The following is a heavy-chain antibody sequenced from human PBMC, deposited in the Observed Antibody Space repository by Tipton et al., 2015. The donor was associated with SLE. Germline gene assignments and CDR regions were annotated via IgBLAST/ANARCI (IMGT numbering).Heavy chain of an antibody. CDR3: AKGPSFDY. Sequence: TLSLTCAVYGGSFSGYYWSWIRQPPGKGLEWIGEINHSGSTNYNPSLKSRVTISVDTSKNQFSLKLSSVTAADTAVYYCAKGPSFDYWGQETLVTVSS. V-gene: IGHV4-34*01. J-gene: IGHJ4*02. CDR2: INHSGST. CDR1: GGSFSGYY.